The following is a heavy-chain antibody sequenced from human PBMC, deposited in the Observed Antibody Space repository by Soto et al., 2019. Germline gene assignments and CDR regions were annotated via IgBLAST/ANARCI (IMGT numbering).Heavy chain of an antibody. D-gene: IGHD3-10*01. CDR2: ISWNSGSI. Sequence: EVQLVESGGGLVQPGRSLRLSCAASGFTFDDYAMHWVRQAPGKGLEWVSGISWNSGSIGYADSVKGRFTISRDNAKNALYLQMNSLRAEDTALYYCAKDNVLWFGELLWSRPENYFDYWGQGTLVTVSS. CDR3: AKDNVLWFGELLWSRPENYFDY. V-gene: IGHV3-9*01. CDR1: GFTFDDYA. J-gene: IGHJ4*02.